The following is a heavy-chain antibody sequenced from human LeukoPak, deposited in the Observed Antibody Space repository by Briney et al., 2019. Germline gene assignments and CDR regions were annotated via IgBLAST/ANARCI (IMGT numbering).Heavy chain of an antibody. D-gene: IGHD6-19*01. Sequence: PRGSLRLSCAASGLTFSSYAMSWVRQAPGKGLEWVSGISGSGGSTYYADSVKGRFTISRDNSKNMVYLQMNSLRAEDTAVYYRAKKGTVAGTGYFDYWGQGTRVTVSS. CDR3: AKKGTVAGTGYFDY. CDR1: GLTFSSYA. CDR2: ISGSGGST. J-gene: IGHJ4*02. V-gene: IGHV3-23*01.